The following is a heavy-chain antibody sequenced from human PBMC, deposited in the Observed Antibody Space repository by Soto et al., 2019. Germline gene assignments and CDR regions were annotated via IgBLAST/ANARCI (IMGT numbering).Heavy chain of an antibody. J-gene: IGHJ6*03. Sequence: EVQLAESGGGLAQPGGSLRLSCAASGFTFSGYAMDWVRQAPGKGLEYVSGIRSNGVGTYYANSVQGRFTISRDNSKNTVYLQMGSLRPEDMAVYYCARRARPDFYYMDVWGKGTTVTVSS. D-gene: IGHD6-6*01. CDR2: IRSNGVGT. CDR1: GFTFSGYA. CDR3: ARRARPDFYYMDV. V-gene: IGHV3-64*01.